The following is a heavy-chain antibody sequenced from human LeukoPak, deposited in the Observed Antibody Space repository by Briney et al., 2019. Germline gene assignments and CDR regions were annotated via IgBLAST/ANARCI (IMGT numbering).Heavy chain of an antibody. CDR2: IKRDGSEK. V-gene: IGHV3-7*01. CDR3: ARTSCDSSVCHQGAN. J-gene: IGHJ4*02. Sequence: GGSLRLSCAASGFIFSNHWMSWVRQAPGKGLEWVANIKRDGSEKYYVDSVKGRFTVSRDNAKNSLYLQMNSLRAEDTAVYYCARTSCDSSVCHQGANWGQGTLVTVSS. D-gene: IGHD3-22*01. CDR1: GFIFSNHW.